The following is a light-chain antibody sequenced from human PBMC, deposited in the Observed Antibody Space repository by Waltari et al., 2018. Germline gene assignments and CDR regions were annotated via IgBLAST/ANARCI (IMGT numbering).Light chain of an antibody. CDR2: GIT. CDR3: QSYDTSLSVV. CDR1: GSNIGAGYD. Sequence: QSVLTQPPSVSGAPGQRVTISCTGSGSNIGAGYDVHWYQQLPRAAPKLLIYGITRRPLGVPCRFVGSTSGTSASLAITGLQAEDEADYYCQSYDTSLSVVFGGGTKLTVL. V-gene: IGLV1-40*01. J-gene: IGLJ3*02.